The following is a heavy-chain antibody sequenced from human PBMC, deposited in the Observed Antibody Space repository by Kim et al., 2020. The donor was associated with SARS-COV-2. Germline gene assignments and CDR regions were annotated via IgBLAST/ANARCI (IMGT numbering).Heavy chain of an antibody. D-gene: IGHD1-7*01. CDR1: GRSISSSSYY. Sequence: SETLSLTCTVSGRSISSSSYYWGWIRQPPGKGLEWIGSIYYSGSTYYNPSLKSRVTISVDTSKNQFSLKLSSVTAADTAVYYCTITGTPRGYYYGMDVWGQGTTVTVSS. J-gene: IGHJ6*02. CDR2: IYYSGST. V-gene: IGHV4-39*01. CDR3: TITGTPRGYYYGMDV.